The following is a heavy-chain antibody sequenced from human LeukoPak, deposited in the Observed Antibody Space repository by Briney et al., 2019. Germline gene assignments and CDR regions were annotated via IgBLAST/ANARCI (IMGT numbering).Heavy chain of an antibody. J-gene: IGHJ5*02. V-gene: IGHV3-23*01. CDR2: ISGSGGST. Sequence: PGGSLRLSCAASGFTFSSYAMSWVRQAPGKGLEWVSAISGSGGSTYYADSVKGRFTISRDNSKNTLYLQMNSLRAEDTAVYYCARVNYDYVWGSYRGANWFDPWGQGTLVTVSS. D-gene: IGHD3-16*02. CDR1: GFTFSSYA. CDR3: ARVNYDYVWGSYRGANWFDP.